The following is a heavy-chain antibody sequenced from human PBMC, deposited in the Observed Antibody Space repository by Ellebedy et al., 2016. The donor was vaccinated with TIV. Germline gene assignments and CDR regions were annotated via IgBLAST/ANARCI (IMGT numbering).Heavy chain of an antibody. V-gene: IGHV3-23*01. D-gene: IGHD4-23*01. CDR1: GFTFSSYA. J-gene: IGHJ3*01. Sequence: PGGSLRLSCAASGFTFSSYAMSWVRQAPGMGLEWVSAISGSSGHAYYADSVKGRFTVSRDPSKNTLYLQMNSLRAEDTAIYFCARDPVGVGPAFDVWGQGTMVTVSS. CDR2: ISGSSGHA. CDR3: ARDPVGVGPAFDV.